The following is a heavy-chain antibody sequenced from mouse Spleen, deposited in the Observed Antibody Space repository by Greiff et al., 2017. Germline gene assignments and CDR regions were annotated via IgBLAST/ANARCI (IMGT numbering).Heavy chain of an antibody. J-gene: IGHJ4*01. CDR2: ISSGSSTI. CDR1: GFTFSDYG. Sequence: VQLKESGGGLVKPGGSLKLSCAASGFTFSDYGMHWVRQAPEKGLEWVAYISSGSSTIYYADTVKGRFTISRDNAKNTLFLQMTSLRSEDTAMYYCASNPYYAMDYWGQGTSVTVSS. V-gene: IGHV5-17*01. CDR3: ASNPYYAMDY.